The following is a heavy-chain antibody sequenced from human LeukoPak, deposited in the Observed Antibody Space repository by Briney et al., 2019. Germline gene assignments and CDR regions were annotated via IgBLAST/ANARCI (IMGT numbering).Heavy chain of an antibody. CDR1: GGTFISYA. CDR2: IIPIFGTA. CDR3: ASAHRWPGRSFDY. D-gene: IGHD3-10*01. Sequence: SVKVSCKASGGTFISYAISWVRQAPGQGLEWMGGIIPIFGTANYAQKFQGRVTITADKSTSTAYMELSSLRSEDTAVYYCASAHRWPGRSFDYWGQGTLVTVSS. J-gene: IGHJ4*02. V-gene: IGHV1-69*06.